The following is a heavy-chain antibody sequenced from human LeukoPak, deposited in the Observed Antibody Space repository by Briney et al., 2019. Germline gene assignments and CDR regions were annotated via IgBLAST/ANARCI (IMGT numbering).Heavy chain of an antibody. CDR2: INPSVGST. CDR3: ARPYYYDSSGYSVYAFDI. CDR1: GYTFTSYY. V-gene: IGHV1-46*01. D-gene: IGHD3-22*01. J-gene: IGHJ3*02. Sequence: ASVKVSCKASGYTFTSYYMHWVRQAPGQGLDWMGIINPSVGSTIYAQKFQGRVTMTRDTSTSTVYMELSSLRSEDTAVYYCARPYYYDSSGYSVYAFDIWGQGTMVTVSS.